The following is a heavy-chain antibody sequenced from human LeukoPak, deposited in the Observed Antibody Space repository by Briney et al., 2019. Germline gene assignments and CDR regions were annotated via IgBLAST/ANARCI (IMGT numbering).Heavy chain of an antibody. J-gene: IGHJ4*02. D-gene: IGHD3-10*01. Sequence: GGSLRLSCAASGFTFSSYEMNWVRQAPGKGLEGVSYISSSGSSSGRIIDYADSVKGRFTISRDNSKNTLYLQMNSLRAEDTAVYYCAKDRDYYGSGKVAYFDYWGQGTLVTVSS. CDR1: GFTFSSYE. CDR2: ISSSGSSSGRII. V-gene: IGHV3-48*03. CDR3: AKDRDYYGSGKVAYFDY.